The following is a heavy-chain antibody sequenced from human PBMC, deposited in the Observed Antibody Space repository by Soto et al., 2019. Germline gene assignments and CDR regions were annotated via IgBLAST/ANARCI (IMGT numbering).Heavy chain of an antibody. CDR3: ARDGGSGSSSLDY. CDR1: GYTFTSYA. CDR2: ISAGNGNT. J-gene: IGHJ4*02. Sequence: SVKVSCKASGYTFTSYAMHWLRQAPGQRLEWMGWISAGNGNTKYSQKFQGWVTMTRDTSISTAYMELSRLRSDDTAVYYCARDGGSGSSSLDYWGQGTLVTVSS. D-gene: IGHD3-10*01. V-gene: IGHV1-3*01.